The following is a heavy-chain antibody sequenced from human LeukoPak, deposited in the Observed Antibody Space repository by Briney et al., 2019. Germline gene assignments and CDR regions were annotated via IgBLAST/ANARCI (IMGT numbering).Heavy chain of an antibody. CDR1: GFTFDDYA. D-gene: IGHD6-13*01. CDR3: AKDKAGRGIYYFDY. J-gene: IGHJ4*02. CDR2: ISWNSGSI. V-gene: IGHV3-9*01. Sequence: GGSLRLSCAASGFTFDDYAMHWVRQAPGKGLEWVSGISWNSGSIGYADSVKGRFTISRDNAKNSLYLQMNSLRAEDTALYYCAKDKAGRGIYYFDYWGQGNLVTVSS.